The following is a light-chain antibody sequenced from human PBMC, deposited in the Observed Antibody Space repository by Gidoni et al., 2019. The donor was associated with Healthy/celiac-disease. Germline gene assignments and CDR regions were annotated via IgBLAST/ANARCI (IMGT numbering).Light chain of an antibody. Sequence: DIQMTQSPSSLSSSVGDRVTITCRASQSISSYLNWYQQKPGKDPKLLIYAASSLQSGVPSRFSGSGSGTDFTLTISSLQPEDFATYYCQQSYSTPPFTFGHGTKVEIK. CDR1: QSISSY. J-gene: IGKJ3*01. CDR3: QQSYSTPPFT. V-gene: IGKV1-39*01. CDR2: AAS.